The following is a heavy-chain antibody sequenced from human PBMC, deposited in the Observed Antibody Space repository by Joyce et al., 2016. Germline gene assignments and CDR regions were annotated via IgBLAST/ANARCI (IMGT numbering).Heavy chain of an antibody. CDR3: ARDGPFSSGFQNWFDP. V-gene: IGHV1-46*02. J-gene: IGHJ5*02. Sequence: QAHLVQSGAEVKKPGASVKISCQTSGYSFDSYYLYWMRQAPGQGLEWMGKINPSGGITDYAQKCQGRVTMTRDASTSTAYLELTSLTSEDTAVYYCARDGPFSSGFQNWFDPWGQGTLVIVS. D-gene: IGHD6-19*01. CDR1: GYSFDSYY. CDR2: INPSGGIT.